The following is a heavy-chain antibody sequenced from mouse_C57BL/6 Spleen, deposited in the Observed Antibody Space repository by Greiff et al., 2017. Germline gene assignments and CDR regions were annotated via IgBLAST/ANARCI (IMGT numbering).Heavy chain of an antibody. CDR2: ISDGGSYT. CDR1: GFTFSSYA. CDR3: AREAHDGYYAMDY. J-gene: IGHJ4*01. Sequence: EVQRVESGGGLVKPGGSLKLSCAASGFTFSSYAMSWVRQTPEKRLEWVATISDGGSYTYYPDNVKGRFTISRDNAKNNLYLQMSHLKSEDTAMYYCAREAHDGYYAMDYWGQGTSVTVSS. D-gene: IGHD2-3*01. V-gene: IGHV5-4*01.